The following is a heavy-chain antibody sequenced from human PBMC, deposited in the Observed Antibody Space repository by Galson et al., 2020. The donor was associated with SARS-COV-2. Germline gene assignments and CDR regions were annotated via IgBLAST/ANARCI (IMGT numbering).Heavy chain of an antibody. Sequence: GESLKISCAASGFTFSSYAMHWVRQAPGKGLEWVAVISYDGSNKYYADSVKGRFTISRDNSKNTLYLQMNSLRAEDTAVYYCARDYVLWIFGVAPPFYYYYYGMDVWGQGTTVTVSS. J-gene: IGHJ6*02. V-gene: IGHV3-30-3*01. CDR1: GFTFSSYA. CDR2: ISYDGSNK. D-gene: IGHD3-3*01. CDR3: ARDYVLWIFGVAPPFYYYYYGMDV.